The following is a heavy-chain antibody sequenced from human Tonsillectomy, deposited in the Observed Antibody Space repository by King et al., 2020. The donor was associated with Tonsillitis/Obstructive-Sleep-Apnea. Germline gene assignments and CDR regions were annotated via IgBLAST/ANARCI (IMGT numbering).Heavy chain of an antibody. J-gene: IGHJ4*02. D-gene: IGHD1-26*01. CDR2: IAWNCGST. V-gene: IGHV3-20*04. CDR1: GFTFDDFG. Sequence: VQLVESGGGMVRPGGSLRLSCAASGFTFDDFGMTWVRQAPGGGLECVSAIAWNCGSTRYVDSVKGRFTIPRDSAKNSLYLEMNSLRAEDTALYYCARNLGPSIGYFDNWGQGTLVTVSS. CDR3: ARNLGPSIGYFDN.